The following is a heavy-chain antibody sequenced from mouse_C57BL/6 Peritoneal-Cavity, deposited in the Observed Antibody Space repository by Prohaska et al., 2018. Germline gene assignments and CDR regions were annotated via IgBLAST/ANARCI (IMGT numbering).Heavy chain of an antibody. Sequence: EVKLLQSGGGLVQPGGSLKLSCAASGIDFSRYWMSWVRRAPGKGLGWIGEINPDSSTINYAPSLKDKFIISRDKAKNTRYLQMSKVGSEDTALYYCASSNSYAMDYWGQGTSVTVSS. CDR1: GIDFSRYW. CDR2: INPDSSTI. CDR3: ASSNSYAMDY. D-gene: IGHD2-5*01. J-gene: IGHJ4*01. V-gene: IGHV4-1*01.